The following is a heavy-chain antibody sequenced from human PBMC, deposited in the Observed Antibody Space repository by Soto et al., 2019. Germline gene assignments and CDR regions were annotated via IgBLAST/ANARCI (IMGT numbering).Heavy chain of an antibody. J-gene: IGHJ6*03. V-gene: IGHV3-23*01. CDR1: GFTFSSYA. CDR3: AKGYCSSTSCYAKNYYYYYMDV. CDR2: ISGSGGST. D-gene: IGHD2-2*01. Sequence: PGGSLRLSCAASGFTFSSYAMSWVRQAPGKGLEWVSAISGSGGSTYYADSVKGRFTISRDSSKNTLYLQMNSLRAGDTAVYYCAKGYCSSTSCYAKNYYYYYMDVWGKGTTVTVSS.